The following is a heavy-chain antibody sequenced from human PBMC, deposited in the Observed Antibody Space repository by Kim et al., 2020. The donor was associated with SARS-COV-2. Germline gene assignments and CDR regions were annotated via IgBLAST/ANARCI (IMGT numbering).Heavy chain of an antibody. J-gene: IGHJ4*02. D-gene: IGHD3-22*01. CDR3: AKIAEDSSGLYYFDY. Sequence: GGSLRLSCAASGFTFSSYAMSWVRQTPGKGLEWVSAISGSGGSSYYADSVKGRFTFSRDNYKNTLYLQMNSMRAEDTAVYYCAKIAEDSSGLYYFDYWGQGTLVTVSS. V-gene: IGHV3-23*01. CDR1: GFTFSSYA. CDR2: ISGSGGSS.